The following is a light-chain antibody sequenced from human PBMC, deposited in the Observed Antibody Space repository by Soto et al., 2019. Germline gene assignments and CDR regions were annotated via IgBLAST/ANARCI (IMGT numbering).Light chain of an antibody. J-gene: IGKJ1*01. CDR2: AAS. CDR1: QGIIDY. Sequence: DIQMTQSPSSLSASVGDTVTITCRSSQGIIDYVAWYQQRPGKVPKLLIYAASTLQTGVPSRFSGSGAGTDFTLTISSLQPEDVATYYCQKYDTAPQTFGQGTRVEIK. V-gene: IGKV1-27*01. CDR3: QKYDTAPQT.